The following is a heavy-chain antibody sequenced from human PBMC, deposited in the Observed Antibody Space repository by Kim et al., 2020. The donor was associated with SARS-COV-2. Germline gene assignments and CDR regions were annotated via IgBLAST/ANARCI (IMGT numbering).Heavy chain of an antibody. CDR1: GGSISSYY. D-gene: IGHD3-3*01. J-gene: IGHJ5*02. CDR2: IYYSGST. CDR3: ARGSSLTIFGVVGWFDP. Sequence: SETLSLTYTVSGGSISSYYWSWIRQPPGKGLEWIGYIYYSGSTNYNPSLKSRVTISVDTSKNQFSLKLSSVTAADTAVYYCARGSSLTIFGVVGWFDPWGQGTLVTVSS. V-gene: IGHV4-59*01.